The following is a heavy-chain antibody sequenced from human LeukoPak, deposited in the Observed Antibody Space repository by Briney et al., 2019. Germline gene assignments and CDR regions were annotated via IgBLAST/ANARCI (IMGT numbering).Heavy chain of an antibody. J-gene: IGHJ6*02. CDR3: ARGEGYCSSTSCYAPYYYYGMDV. D-gene: IGHD2-2*01. CDR2: ISAYNGNT. CDR1: GYTFTIYG. Sequence: GASVKVSFTASGYTFTIYGISWVRQAPGQGLEWMGWISAYNGNTNYAQELQGRVTMTTDTSTSTAYMELRSLRSDDTAVYYCARGEGYCSSTSCYAPYYYYGMDVWGQGTTVTVSS. V-gene: IGHV1-18*01.